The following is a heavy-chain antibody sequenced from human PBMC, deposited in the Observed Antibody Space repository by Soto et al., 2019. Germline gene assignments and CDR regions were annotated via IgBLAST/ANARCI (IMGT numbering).Heavy chain of an antibody. CDR1: GFSLRTTGVG. CDR3: AQRLPDYGLGRARGNRFDP. Sequence: QITLKESGPTLVRPTQTLTLTCTFSGFSLRTTGVGVGWIRQPPGKALEWLALIYWVDDKRYTPSLKSRLTTTKATSKNEVILTMTTMEPVDTARYSCAQRLPDYGLGRARGNRFDPWGQGTLVTVSS. CDR2: IYWVDDK. V-gene: IGHV2-5*02. D-gene: IGHD3-10*01. J-gene: IGHJ5*02.